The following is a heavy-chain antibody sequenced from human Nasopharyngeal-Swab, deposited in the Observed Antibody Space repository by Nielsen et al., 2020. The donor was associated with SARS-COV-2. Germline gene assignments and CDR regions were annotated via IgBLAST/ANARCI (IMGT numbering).Heavy chain of an antibody. V-gene: IGHV5-51*01. CDR3: ARGGPYYYDSSGYFV. CDR2: IYPGDSDT. J-gene: IGHJ4*02. D-gene: IGHD3-22*01. CDR1: GYSFTSYW. Sequence: GESLKISCKGSGYSFTSYWIGWVRQMPGKGLEWMGIIYPGDSDTRYSPSFQGQVTISADKSISTAYPQWSSLKASDTAMYYCARGGPYYYDSSGYFVWGQGTLVTVSS.